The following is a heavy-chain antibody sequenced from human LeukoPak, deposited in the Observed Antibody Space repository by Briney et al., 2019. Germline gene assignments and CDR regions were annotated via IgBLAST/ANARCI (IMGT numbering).Heavy chain of an antibody. CDR1: GDSVNTKY. Sequence: SETLSLTCSVSGDSVNTKYWIWVRQPPGKGLEWIGYLYYNANTNYNPSLKSRVTISVDTSKNQFSLRLNSVTAADTAVYYCARAKTSMGEIDGFDIWGQGTMVTVSS. D-gene: IGHD1-26*01. V-gene: IGHV4-59*02. CDR2: LYYNANT. CDR3: ARAKTSMGEIDGFDI. J-gene: IGHJ3*02.